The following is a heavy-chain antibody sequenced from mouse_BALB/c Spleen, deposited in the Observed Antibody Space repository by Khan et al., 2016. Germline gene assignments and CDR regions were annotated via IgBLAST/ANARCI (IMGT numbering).Heavy chain of an antibody. CDR1: GYTFTNYG. Sequence: QIQLVQSGPELKKPGETVKISCKASGYTFTNYGMNWVKQAPGKGLKWMGCINSNTGEPTYAEEFKGRFAFSLETSASTAYLPINNLKNEDTATYFCARTCDYPYYAMDYWGQGTSVTVSS. V-gene: IGHV9-3*02. J-gene: IGHJ4*01. CDR3: ARTCDYPYYAMDY. CDR2: INSNTGEP. D-gene: IGHD2-13*01.